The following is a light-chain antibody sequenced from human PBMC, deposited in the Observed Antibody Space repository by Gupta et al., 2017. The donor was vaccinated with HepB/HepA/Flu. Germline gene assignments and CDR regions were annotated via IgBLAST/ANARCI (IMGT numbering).Light chain of an antibody. CDR2: KAS. CDR3: QHDSDYPNT. CDR1: QNINSW. Sequence: DIQMTQSPSTLSAPVGDRVTITCRASQNINSWLAWYQQKPGKAPKLLIYKASNLESGVPSRFSGSGSGTEFTLTVSSLQPDDFATYYCQHDSDYPNTFGRGTKLEIK. V-gene: IGKV1-5*03. J-gene: IGKJ4*01.